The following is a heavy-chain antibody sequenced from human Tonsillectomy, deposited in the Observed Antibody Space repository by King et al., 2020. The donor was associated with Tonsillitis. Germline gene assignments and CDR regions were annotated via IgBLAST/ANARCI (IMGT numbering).Heavy chain of an antibody. V-gene: IGHV1-69*01. CDR2: IIPIFGPA. Sequence: QGQLVQSGAEVKKPGSPVKVSCKASGGTFTSYAISWVRQAPGQGLEWMGGIIPIFGPANYAQKFQGRVTITADESTSTAYMELSSLRSEDTAVYYCATEGLGHVGVAQRPYYYYMDVWGKGTTVTVSS. J-gene: IGHJ6*03. CDR1: GGTFTSYA. D-gene: IGHD3-3*01. CDR3: ATEGLGHVGVAQRPYYYYMDV.